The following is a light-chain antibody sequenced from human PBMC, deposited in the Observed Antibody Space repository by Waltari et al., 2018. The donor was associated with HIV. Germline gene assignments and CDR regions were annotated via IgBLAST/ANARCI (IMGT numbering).Light chain of an antibody. V-gene: IGLV2-11*01. J-gene: IGLJ2*01. CDR1: RSDVGGYNY. CDR3: CSYAGSYTYVV. CDR2: DVS. Sequence: QSALTQPRSVSGSPGQSVTISCPGTRSDVGGYNYLSWYQQHPGKAPKLMIYDVSKRPSGVPDRFSGSKSGNTASLTISGLQAEDEADYYCCSYAGSYTYVVFGGGTKLTVL.